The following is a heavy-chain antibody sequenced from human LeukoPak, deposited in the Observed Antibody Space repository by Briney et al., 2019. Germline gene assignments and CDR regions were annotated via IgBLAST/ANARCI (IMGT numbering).Heavy chain of an antibody. CDR3: ARDYGGKFDY. V-gene: IGHV4-59*01. D-gene: IGHD4-23*01. CDR2: ISYSGNT. J-gene: IGHJ4*02. Sequence: SETLSLTCTVSRGSIGSFYWSWVRQPPGKGLEWIGYISYSGNTKYNPSLKSRVTISVDTSKNQFSLKLSSVTAADTAVYYCARDYGGKFDYWGQGTLVTVSS. CDR1: RGSIGSFY.